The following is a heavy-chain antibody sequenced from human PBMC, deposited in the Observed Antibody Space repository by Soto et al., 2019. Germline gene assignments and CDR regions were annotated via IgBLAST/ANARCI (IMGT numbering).Heavy chain of an antibody. Sequence: WASVKVSCKASGYTFTSYGISWVRQAPGQGLEWMGWISAYNGNTNYAQKLQGRVTMTTDTSTSTAYMELRSLRSDDTAVYYCARVEVVATIAYYYYGMDVWGQGTTVTVSS. CDR1: GYTFTSYG. D-gene: IGHD5-12*01. V-gene: IGHV1-18*04. J-gene: IGHJ6*02. CDR3: ARVEVVATIAYYYYGMDV. CDR2: ISAYNGNT.